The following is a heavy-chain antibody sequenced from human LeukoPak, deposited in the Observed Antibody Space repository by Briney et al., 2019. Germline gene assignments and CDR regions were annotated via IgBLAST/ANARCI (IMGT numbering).Heavy chain of an antibody. CDR1: GGTFSSYA. D-gene: IGHD3-10*01. Sequence: SVKVSCKASGGTFSSYAISWVRQAPGRGLEWMGGIIPIFGTANYAQKFQGRVTITADESTSTAYMELSSLRSEDTAVYYCARDGYYGSGSYYSRYYFDYWGQGTLVTVSS. J-gene: IGHJ4*02. CDR2: IIPIFGTA. CDR3: ARDGYYGSGSYYSRYYFDY. V-gene: IGHV1-69*13.